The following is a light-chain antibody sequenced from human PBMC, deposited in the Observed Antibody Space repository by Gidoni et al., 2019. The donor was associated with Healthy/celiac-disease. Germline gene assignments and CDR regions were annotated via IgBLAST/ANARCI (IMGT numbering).Light chain of an antibody. J-gene: IGLJ2*01. Sequence: QSVLTQPPSVSAAPGQRVTISCTGSSSNIGAGYDVHWYQQLPGTAPKLLIYGNSNRPSGVPDRFSGSKSGTSASLAITGLQAEDEADYYCQSYDSSLSGGVVFGGGTKLTVL. V-gene: IGLV1-40*01. CDR1: SSNIGAGYD. CDR3: QSYDSSLSGGVV. CDR2: GNS.